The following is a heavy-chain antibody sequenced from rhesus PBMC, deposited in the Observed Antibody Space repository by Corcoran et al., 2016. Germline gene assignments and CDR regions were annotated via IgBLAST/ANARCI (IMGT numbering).Heavy chain of an antibody. D-gene: IGHD1-26*01. CDR2: INGKSGNT. CDR1: GASISSNW. Sequence: QVQLQESGPGLVKPSETLSLTCTVSGASISSNWWSWIRQPPGKGLAGIGEINGKSGNTNSNPALQSGDTNSKDASKNQFSLKLSSVTAADTAVYYCARGRLNWNYEIYGLDSWGQGVVVTVSS. V-gene: IGHV4-80*01. J-gene: IGHJ6*01. CDR3: ARGRLNWNYEIYGLDS.